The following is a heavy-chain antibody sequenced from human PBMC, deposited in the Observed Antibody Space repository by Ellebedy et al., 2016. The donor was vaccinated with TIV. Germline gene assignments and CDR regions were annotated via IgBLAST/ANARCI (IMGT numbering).Heavy chain of an antibody. CDR3: AGRGY. J-gene: IGHJ4*02. CDR2: VSSRGDTT. V-gene: IGHV3-23*01. Sequence: GESLKISXAASGFIFSNYAISWVRQAPGKGLEWVSIVSSRGDTTFYADSAKGRFTISRDNAKNSLYLQMNSLRAEDTAVYYCAGRGYWGQGTLVTVSS. CDR1: GFIFSNYA.